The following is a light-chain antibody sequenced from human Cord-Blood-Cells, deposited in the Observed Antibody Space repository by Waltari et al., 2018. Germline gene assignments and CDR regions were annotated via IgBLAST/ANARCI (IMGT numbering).Light chain of an antibody. J-gene: IGLJ1*01. Sequence: QSALTQPASVSGSPGQSITISCTGTSRDVGSYNLFSWYQPHPGKAPKLMIDEGSKRPSGVSNRCSGAKSGNTASLTISGLQAEDEADYYCCSYAGSSTLYVFGTGTKVTVL. CDR1: SRDVGSYNL. CDR2: EGS. V-gene: IGLV2-23*01. CDR3: CSYAGSSTLYV.